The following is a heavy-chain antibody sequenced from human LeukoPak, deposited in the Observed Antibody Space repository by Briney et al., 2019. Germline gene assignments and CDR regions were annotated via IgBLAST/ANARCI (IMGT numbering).Heavy chain of an antibody. CDR2: IYYSGST. J-gene: IGHJ4*02. CDR1: GGSISSYY. Sequence: SETLSLTCTVSGGSISSYYWSWIRQPPGKGLEWIGYIYYSGSTNYNPSLKSRVTVSVDTSKNQFSLKLSSVTAADTAVYYCARVRGSYFDYWGQGTLVTVSS. D-gene: IGHD1-26*01. CDR3: ARVRGSYFDY. V-gene: IGHV4-59*01.